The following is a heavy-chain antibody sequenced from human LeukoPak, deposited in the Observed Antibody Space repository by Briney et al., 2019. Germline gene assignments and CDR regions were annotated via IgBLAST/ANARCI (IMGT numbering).Heavy chain of an antibody. CDR3: ARRYSTSSVEDFDY. D-gene: IGHD6-6*01. CDR2: ISSNGGST. CDR1: GFTFSSYA. Sequence: GGSLRLSCAASGFTFSSYAMHWVRQAPGKGLEYVSAISSNGGSTYYANSVKGRFTISRDNAKNSLYLQMNSLRAEDTAVYYCARRYSTSSVEDFDYWGQGTLVTVSS. J-gene: IGHJ4*02. V-gene: IGHV3-64*01.